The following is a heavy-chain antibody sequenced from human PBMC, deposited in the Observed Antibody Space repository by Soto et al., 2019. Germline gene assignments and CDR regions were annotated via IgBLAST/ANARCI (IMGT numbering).Heavy chain of an antibody. Sequence: GGSLRLSCAASGFSFSTYWMSWVRLAPGTGLEWVATIKQDAIDCYHADSVKGRFAISRDNAENSLYLQMTSLRPDDTAVYYCVRGCDRSHCPYYIDVWGTGTTVTVSS. CDR3: VRGCDRSHCPYYIDV. V-gene: IGHV3-7*01. D-gene: IGHD3-22*01. J-gene: IGHJ6*03. CDR2: IKQDAIDC. CDR1: GFSFSTYW.